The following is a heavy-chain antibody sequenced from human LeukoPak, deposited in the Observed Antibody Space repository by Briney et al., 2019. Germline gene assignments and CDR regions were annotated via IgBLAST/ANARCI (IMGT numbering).Heavy chain of an antibody. D-gene: IGHD2-2*01. Sequence: GGSLRLSCAASGFSFSSYWMSWVRQAPGKGLEWVAYINQGGSEKYYADSVKGRFTISRDNSKNTLYLQMNSLRAEDTAVYYCAKDSTRVVVVPAASPLDVWGKGTTVTISS. CDR2: INQGGSEK. V-gene: IGHV3-7*01. CDR1: GFSFSSYW. CDR3: AKDSTRVVVVPAASPLDV. J-gene: IGHJ6*04.